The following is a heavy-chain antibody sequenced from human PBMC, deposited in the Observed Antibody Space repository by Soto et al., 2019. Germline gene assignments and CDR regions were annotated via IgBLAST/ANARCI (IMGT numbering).Heavy chain of an antibody. CDR2: INPNSGDT. D-gene: IGHD2-8*01. V-gene: IGHV1-2*02. CDR3: ARDRVGIMVYSIRGCFGP. Sequence: XSVKVSCKASGYTFTGYYMHWVRQAPGQGLEWMGWINPNSGDTNYAQKFQGRVTMTRDTSISTAYMELSSLRSDDTAVYFCARDRVGIMVYSIRGCFGPWGQGTLVTVSS. CDR1: GYTFTGYY. J-gene: IGHJ5*02.